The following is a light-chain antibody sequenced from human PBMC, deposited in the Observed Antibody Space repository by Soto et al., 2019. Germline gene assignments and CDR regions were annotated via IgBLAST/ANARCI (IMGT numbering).Light chain of an antibody. J-gene: IGLJ1*01. CDR2: DVS. V-gene: IGLV2-11*01. CDR3: CSYAGAFIYV. Sequence: QSALTQPRSVSGSPGHSVTISCTGTSSDVGGYSYVSWYQQHPGKAPKLIISDVSQRPSGVPDRFSGSKFGNTASLTISGLQNEDEADYYCCSYAGAFIYVFGSGTKLTVL. CDR1: SSDVGGYSY.